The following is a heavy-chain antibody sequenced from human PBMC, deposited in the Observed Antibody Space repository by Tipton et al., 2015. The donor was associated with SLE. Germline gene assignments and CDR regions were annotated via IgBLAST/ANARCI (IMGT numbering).Heavy chain of an antibody. J-gene: IGHJ2*01. Sequence: TLSLTCSVSGGSISSHHWIWIRQPPGKGLEWIGYISYGGGTNYNPSLKSRVTISVNTSKNQFSLKLSSVTAADTAVYYCARSLLYGGTAYFGLWGRGTLVTVSS. CDR3: ARSLLYGGTAYFGL. V-gene: IGHV4-59*11. CDR1: GGSISSHH. CDR2: ISYGGGT. D-gene: IGHD4-23*01.